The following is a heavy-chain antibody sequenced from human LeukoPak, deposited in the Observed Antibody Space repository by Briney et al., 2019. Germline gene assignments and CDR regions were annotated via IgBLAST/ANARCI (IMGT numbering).Heavy chain of an antibody. CDR1: GASFRGYY. Sequence: SETLSLTCAVYGASFRGYYWSWIRQPPGKGLEWIGEINHSGSTNYNPSLKSRVTISIDTSKNQFSLKLSSVTAADTAVYYCAIVSNHDFWSGYYTVAYHYMDVWDKGTTVTVSS. D-gene: IGHD3-3*01. J-gene: IGHJ6*03. CDR3: AIVSNHDFWSGYYTVAYHYMDV. V-gene: IGHV4-34*01. CDR2: INHSGST.